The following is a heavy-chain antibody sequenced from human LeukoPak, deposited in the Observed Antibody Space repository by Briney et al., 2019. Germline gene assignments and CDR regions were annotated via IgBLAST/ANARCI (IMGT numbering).Heavy chain of an antibody. CDR3: AGSISVTIVRGVIIMEAFDI. V-gene: IGHV5-51*01. Sequence: GESLKISCKGSGYIFTSYWIGGGRQMPGKGLEGLGIIYPGDSDTRYSPSFQGEFTISADKSISTASLRWSSLKAPDTAMYYCAGSISVTIVRGVIIMEAFDIWGQGTMVTVSS. D-gene: IGHD3-10*01. CDR1: GYIFTSYW. CDR2: IYPGDSDT. J-gene: IGHJ3*02.